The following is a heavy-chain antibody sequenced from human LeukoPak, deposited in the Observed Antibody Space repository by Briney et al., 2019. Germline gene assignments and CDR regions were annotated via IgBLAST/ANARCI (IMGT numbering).Heavy chain of an antibody. CDR3: ARVGRWTRLDIYYYYGMDV. CDR1: GGSISSGGYY. J-gene: IGHJ6*02. Sequence: SQTLSLTCTVSGGSISSGGYYWSWIRQHPGTGLEWLGYIYYSGSTYYNPSLKSRVTISVDTSKNQLSLKLSSVTAADTAVYYRARVGRWTRLDIYYYYGMDVWGQGTTVTVSS. V-gene: IGHV4-31*03. CDR2: IYYSGST. D-gene: IGHD3/OR15-3a*01.